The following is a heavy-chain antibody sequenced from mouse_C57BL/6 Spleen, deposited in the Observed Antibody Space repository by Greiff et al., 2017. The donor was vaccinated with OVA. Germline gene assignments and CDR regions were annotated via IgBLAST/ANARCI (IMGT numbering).Heavy chain of an antibody. Sequence: EVQLQQSGPELVKPGASVKIPCKASGYTFTDYNMDWVKQSHGKSLEWIGDINPNNGGTIFNQKFKGKATLTVDKSSSTAYMELRSLTSEDTAVYYCARARHLRQASFDYWGQGTTLTVSS. J-gene: IGHJ2*01. D-gene: IGHD3-2*02. CDR1: GYTFTDYN. CDR3: ARARHLRQASFDY. CDR2: INPNNGGT. V-gene: IGHV1-18*01.